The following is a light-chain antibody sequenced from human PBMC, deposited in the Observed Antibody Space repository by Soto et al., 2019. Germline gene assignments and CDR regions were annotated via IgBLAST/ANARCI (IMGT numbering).Light chain of an antibody. CDR2: DAS. CDR3: QQYMSYS. CDR1: QSISGW. J-gene: IGKJ1*01. V-gene: IGKV1-5*01. Sequence: DIQMTQSPSTLSASVGERVTITCRASQSISGWLAWYQHKPGKAPKLLIYDASSLESGVPSRFSGSGYGTEFTLTISSLQPDDFATYYCQQYMSYSFGQGTKVDIK.